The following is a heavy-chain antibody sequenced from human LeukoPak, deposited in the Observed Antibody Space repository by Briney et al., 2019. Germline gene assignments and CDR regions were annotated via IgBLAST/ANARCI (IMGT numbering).Heavy chain of an antibody. J-gene: IGHJ4*02. CDR3: TTKVIRGNSGDDYDD. V-gene: IGHV3-30*03. D-gene: IGHD5-12*01. CDR1: GVTFSSYG. CDR2: ISSDGNDK. Sequence: GGSLRLSCAASGVTFSSYGMHWVRQAPGKGLEWVALISSDGNDKLYGDPVKGRFTISRDDSKSTLYLQMNSLRAEDTAVYYCTTKVIRGNSGDDYDDWGQGTLVTVSS.